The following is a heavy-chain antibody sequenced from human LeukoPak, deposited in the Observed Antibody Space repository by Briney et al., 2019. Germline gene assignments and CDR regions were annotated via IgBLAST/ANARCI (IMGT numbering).Heavy chain of an antibody. V-gene: IGHV3-7*01. CDR3: ARVETRLWYYMDV. J-gene: IGHJ6*03. D-gene: IGHD3-10*01. Sequence: PGGSLRVSCAASGFTFSSYWVTWVRQAPGKGLEWVANIKQDGSEKYYAGSVKGRFTISRDNAKNSLYLQMNSLRAEDTAVYYCARVETRLWYYMDVWGKGTTVTVS. CDR1: GFTFSSYW. CDR2: IKQDGSEK.